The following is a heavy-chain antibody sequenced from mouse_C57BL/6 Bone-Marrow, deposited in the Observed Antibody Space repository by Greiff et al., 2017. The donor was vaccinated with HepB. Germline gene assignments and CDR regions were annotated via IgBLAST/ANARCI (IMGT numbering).Heavy chain of an antibody. D-gene: IGHD1-1*02. CDR2: ISDGGSYT. CDR3: AREGSPAWFAY. V-gene: IGHV5-4*01. J-gene: IGHJ3*01. CDR1: GFTFSSYA. Sequence: DVMLVESGGGLVKPGGSLKLSCAASGFTFSSYAMSWVRQTPEKRLEWVATISDGGSYTYYPDNVKGRFTISIDNAKNNLYLQMSHLKSEDTAMYYCAREGSPAWFAYWGQGTLVTVSA.